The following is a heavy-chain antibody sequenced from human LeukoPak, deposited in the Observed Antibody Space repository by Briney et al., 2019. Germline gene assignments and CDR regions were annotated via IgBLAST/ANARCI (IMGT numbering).Heavy chain of an antibody. CDR2: IYYSGST. J-gene: IGHJ5*02. V-gene: IGHV4-39*07. CDR3: ARAARDSSGYYWFYP. D-gene: IGHD3-22*01. CDR1: GGAISSSNYY. Sequence: SETLSLTCTVSGGAISSSNYYWGWIRQPPGKGVEWIGSIYYSGSTYYNPSLKSRVTISVDTSKNQFSLKLSSVTAADTAVYYCARAARDSSGYYWFYPWGQGTLVTVSS.